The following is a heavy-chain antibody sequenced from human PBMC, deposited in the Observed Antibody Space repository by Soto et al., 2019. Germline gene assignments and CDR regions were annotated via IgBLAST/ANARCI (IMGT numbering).Heavy chain of an antibody. D-gene: IGHD1-26*01. Sequence: ASVKVSCKVSGYTLTELSMHWVRQAPGKGLEWMGGFDPEDGETIYAQKFQGRVTMTEDTSTDTAYMELSSLRSEDTAVYYCATAPPRNSGSGKGAFDIWGQGTMVTVSS. CDR2: FDPEDGET. J-gene: IGHJ3*02. CDR3: ATAPPRNSGSGKGAFDI. V-gene: IGHV1-24*01. CDR1: GYTLTELS.